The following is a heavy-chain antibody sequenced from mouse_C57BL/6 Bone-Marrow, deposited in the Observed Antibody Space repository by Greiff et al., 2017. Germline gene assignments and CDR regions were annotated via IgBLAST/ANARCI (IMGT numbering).Heavy chain of an antibody. CDR3: ARYGSRHLYFDV. J-gene: IGHJ1*03. CDR1: GYTFTSYG. V-gene: IGHV1-81*01. Sequence: VQLQQSGAELARPGASVKLSCKASGYTFTSYGISWVKQRTGQGLEWIGEIYPRSGNTYYNEKFKGKATLTADKSSSTAYMELRSLTSEDSAVYFCARYGSRHLYFDVWGTGTTVTVSS. D-gene: IGHD1-1*01. CDR2: IYPRSGNT.